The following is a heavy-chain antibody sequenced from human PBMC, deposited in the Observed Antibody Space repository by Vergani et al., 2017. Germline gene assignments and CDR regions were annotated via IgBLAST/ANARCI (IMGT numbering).Heavy chain of an antibody. Sequence: QVQLVQSGAEVKKPRASVKVSCKAFVYTSTSYGISWVRQAPGQGLEWMGWISAYNGNTNYAQKLQGRVTMTTDTSTSTAYMELRRLRSDDTAVYYCARAISPRPLDYWGQGTLVTVSS. CDR1: VYTSTSYG. CDR3: ARAISPRPLDY. V-gene: IGHV1-18*01. J-gene: IGHJ4*02. CDR2: ISAYNGNT. D-gene: IGHD2/OR15-2a*01.